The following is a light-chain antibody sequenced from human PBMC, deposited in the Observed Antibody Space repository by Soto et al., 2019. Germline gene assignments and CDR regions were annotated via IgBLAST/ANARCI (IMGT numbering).Light chain of an antibody. CDR3: MQCTRWPPT. CDR2: KVS. CDR1: QSLVHSDGNTY. J-gene: IGKJ1*01. V-gene: IGKV2-30*02. Sequence: DVVMTQSPLSLPVTLGQPASISCRSSQSLVHSDGNTYFNWFHQRPGQSPRRLIYKVSNRDSGVPDRFSGSGSGTDFTLQISRVEAEDVGIYYCMQCTRWPPTFGQGTKVEIK.